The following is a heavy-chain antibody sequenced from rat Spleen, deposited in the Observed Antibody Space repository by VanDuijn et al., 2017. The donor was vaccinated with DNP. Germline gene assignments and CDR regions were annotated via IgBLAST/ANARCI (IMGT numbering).Heavy chain of an antibody. V-gene: IGHV5-46*01. CDR3: TTGGHYFDY. J-gene: IGHJ2*01. CDR2: ISNTGDST. Sequence: EVQLVESGGGSVQPGRSMKLSCAASGFTFSSFPMAWVRQAPTKGLDCVATISNTGDSTYYRDSVRGRFTISRDNGESSLYLQMNSLWSEDTATYYCTTGGHYFDYWGQGVVVTVSS. CDR1: GFTFSSFP.